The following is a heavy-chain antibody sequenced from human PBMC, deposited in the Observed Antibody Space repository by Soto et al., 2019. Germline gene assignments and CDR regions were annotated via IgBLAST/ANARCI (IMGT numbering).Heavy chain of an antibody. CDR1: GGSITSDDYY. D-gene: IGHD2-21*02. CDR2: IFYSGST. Sequence: QVQLQESGPGLVKPSQSLSLTCTVSGGSITSDDYYWSWIRQPPGRGLEWIGYIFYSGSTHYNPPLKSLFIISRDTSKKQVSLKLSSVTAADTAVYYCASANCGGDCSYRHDRYYFESWGQGTLVTVSS. V-gene: IGHV4-30-4*01. CDR3: ASANCGGDCSYRHDRYYFES. J-gene: IGHJ4*02.